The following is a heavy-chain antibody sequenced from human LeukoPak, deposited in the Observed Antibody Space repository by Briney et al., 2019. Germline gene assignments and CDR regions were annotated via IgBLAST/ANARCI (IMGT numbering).Heavy chain of an antibody. J-gene: IGHJ4*02. D-gene: IGHD6-13*01. V-gene: IGHV3-30*18. Sequence: GGSLRLSCAASGFIFSSFGMHWVRQAPGKGLEWVAYISFAGTNENYADSVRGRFIISRDNSKNTLYLQMNTLRPEDTAVYYCAEKRPGTTAAVDSWGQGTLVTVSS. CDR3: AEKRPGTTAAVDS. CDR1: GFIFSSFG. CDR2: ISFAGTNE.